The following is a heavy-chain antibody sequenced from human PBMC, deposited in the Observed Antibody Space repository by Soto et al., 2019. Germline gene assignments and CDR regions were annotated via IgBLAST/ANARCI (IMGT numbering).Heavy chain of an antibody. V-gene: IGHV4-30-4*01. D-gene: IGHD2-2*01. Sequence: SETLSLTCTVSGGSISDDSYWSWIRQTPGKGLEWIGYIYHTGNTYYNPSLRSRVSISVDKSKSQFSLKLISVTAADTAVYFCARDEYQLLSSVSWFDSWGQGTLVTVAS. CDR1: GGSISDDSY. CDR3: ARDEYQLLSSVSWFDS. J-gene: IGHJ5*01. CDR2: IYHTGNT.